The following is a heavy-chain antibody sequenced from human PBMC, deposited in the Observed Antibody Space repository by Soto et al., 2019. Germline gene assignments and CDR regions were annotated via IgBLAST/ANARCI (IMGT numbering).Heavy chain of an antibody. V-gene: IGHV3-23*01. J-gene: IGHJ3*02. Sequence: GGSLRLSCAASGFTFSSYAMGWVRQAPGKGLEWVSAISGSGGSTYYADSVKGRFTISRDNSKNTLYLKMNRLRAEDTAVYYCAKDCKVLGQYDYIWGSYRPNDAFDIWGQGTMVTVSS. CDR1: GFTFSSYA. D-gene: IGHD3-16*02. CDR2: ISGSGGST. CDR3: AKDCKVLGQYDYIWGSYRPNDAFDI.